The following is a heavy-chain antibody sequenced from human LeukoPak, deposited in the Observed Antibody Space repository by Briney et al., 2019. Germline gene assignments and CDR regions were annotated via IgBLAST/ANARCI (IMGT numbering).Heavy chain of an antibody. J-gene: IGHJ4*02. CDR3: ARVPPGQWLVYFDY. Sequence: SETLSLTCNVSGGSISTYYWSWIRQPPGKGLEWIGYIYYSGSTTYNPSLKSRVTISVDTSKNQFSLKLSSVTAADTAVYYCARVPPGQWLVYFDYWGQGTLVTVSS. V-gene: IGHV4-59*01. D-gene: IGHD6-19*01. CDR2: IYYSGST. CDR1: GGSISTYY.